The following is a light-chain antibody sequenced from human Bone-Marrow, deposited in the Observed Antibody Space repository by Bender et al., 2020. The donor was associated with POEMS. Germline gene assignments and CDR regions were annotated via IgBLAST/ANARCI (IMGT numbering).Light chain of an antibody. J-gene: IGLJ2*01. CDR3: SSYTSSSTLV. V-gene: IGLV2-14*02. CDR2: EVS. CDR1: SSDVGSYNI. Sequence: QSALSQPASVSGSPGQSITISCTGTSSDVGSYNIVSWYQQHPGKAPKLVIYEVSQRPSGVPDRFSGSKSGNTASLTVSGLQAEDEADYYCSSYTSSSTLVFGGGTKLTVL.